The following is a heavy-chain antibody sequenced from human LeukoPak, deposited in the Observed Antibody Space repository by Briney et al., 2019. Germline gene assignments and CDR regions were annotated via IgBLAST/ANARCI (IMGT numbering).Heavy chain of an antibody. CDR2: IYTSGTT. Sequence: SETLSLTCTVSGDSISSGSYYWSWIRQPAGKGLEWIGRIYTSGTTNYNPSLKSRVIISVDTSKNQFSLKLSSVTAADTAVYYCARSPAYDFWSGYYTDWGKGTTVTVSS. D-gene: IGHD3-3*01. CDR3: ARSPAYDFWSGYYTD. J-gene: IGHJ6*03. V-gene: IGHV4-61*02. CDR1: GDSISSGSYY.